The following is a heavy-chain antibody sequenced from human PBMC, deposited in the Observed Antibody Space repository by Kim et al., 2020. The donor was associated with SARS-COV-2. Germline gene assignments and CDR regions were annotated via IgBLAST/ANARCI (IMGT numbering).Heavy chain of an antibody. CDR3: ARGYDNSGCNFDY. D-gene: IGHD3-22*01. V-gene: IGHV3-48*02. CDR1: AFTFSTYT. CDR2: ISDGRSSI. J-gene: IGHJ4*02. Sequence: GGSLRLSCAASAFTFSTYTMNWVRQAPGKGLEWVSYISDGRSSIYYADSVKGRFTVSRDNAKNSLYLQMNSLRDEDTAVYYCARGYDNSGCNFDYWGQGTLVTVSS.